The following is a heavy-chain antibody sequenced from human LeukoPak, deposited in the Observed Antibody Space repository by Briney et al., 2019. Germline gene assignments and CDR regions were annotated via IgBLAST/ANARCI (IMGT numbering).Heavy chain of an antibody. CDR1: GITLSGYW. J-gene: IGHJ4*02. V-gene: IGHV3-48*01. Sequence: GGSLRLSCAASGITLSGYWMNWVRQAPGKGLEWVSYISSSSSSTIYYADSVKGRFTISRDNAKNSLYLQMNSLRAEDTAVYYCASTLDIVATIEGDYWGQGTLVTVSS. CDR3: ASTLDIVATIEGDY. CDR2: ISSSSSSTI. D-gene: IGHD5-12*01.